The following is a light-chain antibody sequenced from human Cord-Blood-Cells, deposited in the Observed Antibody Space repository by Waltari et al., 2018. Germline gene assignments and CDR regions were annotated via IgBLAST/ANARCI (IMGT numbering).Light chain of an antibody. V-gene: IGLV3-1*01. CDR1: KLGDKY. CDR2: QDR. Sequence: SYELTQPPSVSVSPGQTASITCSGDKLGDKYACWYQQKPGQSPVLGIYQDRKRPSGIPERFSGSNYGNTAALTISGTQAMDEADYYCQAWDSSTAVFGGGTK. CDR3: QAWDSSTAV. J-gene: IGLJ2*01.